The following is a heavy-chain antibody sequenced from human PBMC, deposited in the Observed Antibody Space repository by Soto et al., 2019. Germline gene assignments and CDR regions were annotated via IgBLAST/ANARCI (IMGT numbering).Heavy chain of an antibody. J-gene: IGHJ4*02. V-gene: IGHV5-51*01. CDR3: ARHATYYDILSGYYFDY. D-gene: IGHD3-9*01. CDR1: GYSFTSYK. Sequence: GESLKISCKGSGYSFTSYKIGWVRQMPGKGLEWMGIIYPGDSDTRYSLSFQGQVTISADKSTSTAYLQWSSLKASDTAMYYCARHATYYDILSGYYFDYWGQGTLVTVS. CDR2: IYPGDSDT.